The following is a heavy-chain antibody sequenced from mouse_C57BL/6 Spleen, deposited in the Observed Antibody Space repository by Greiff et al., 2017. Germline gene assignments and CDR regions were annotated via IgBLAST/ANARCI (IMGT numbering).Heavy chain of an antibody. CDR1: GFNIKDYY. CDR3: ARGWLLLYYLDY. J-gene: IGHJ2*01. CDR2: IDPEDGET. D-gene: IGHD2-3*01. V-gene: IGHV14-2*01. Sequence: VQLKQSGAELVKPGASVKLSCTASGFNIKDYYMHWVKQRTEQGLEWIGRIDPEDGETKYAPKFQGKATITADTSSNTAYLQLSSLTSEDTAVYYCARGWLLLYYLDYWGQGTTLTVSS.